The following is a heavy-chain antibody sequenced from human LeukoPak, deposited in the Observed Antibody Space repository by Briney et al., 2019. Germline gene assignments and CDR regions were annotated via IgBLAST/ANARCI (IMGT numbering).Heavy chain of an antibody. CDR3: ARDVDV. CDR1: GGSISSYY. J-gene: IGHJ6*04. CDR2: IYYSGST. Sequence: SETLSLTCTVSGGSISSYYWSWIRQPPGKGLEWIGYIYYSGSTNYNPSLKRRVTISVDTSKNQFSLKLSSVTAADTAVYYCARDVDVWGKGTTVTVSS. V-gene: IGHV4-59*01.